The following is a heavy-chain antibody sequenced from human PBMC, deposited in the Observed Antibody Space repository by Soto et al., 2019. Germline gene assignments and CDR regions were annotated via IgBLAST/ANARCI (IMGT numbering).Heavy chain of an antibody. CDR3: AHIKGFLAAYDILTGYLYWYFDL. CDR2: IYWDDDK. CDR1: GFSLSTSGVG. Sequence: QITLKESGPTLVKPTQTLTLTCTFSGFSLSTSGVGVGWIRQPPGKALEWLALIYWDDDKRYSPSLKSRLTITKATSKTQVVLTMTNMDPVDTATYYCAHIKGFLAAYDILTGYLYWYFDLWGRGTLVTVSS. D-gene: IGHD3-9*01. J-gene: IGHJ2*01. V-gene: IGHV2-5*02.